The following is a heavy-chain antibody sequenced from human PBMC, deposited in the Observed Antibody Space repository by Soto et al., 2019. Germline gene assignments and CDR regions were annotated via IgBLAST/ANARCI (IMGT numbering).Heavy chain of an antibody. CDR2: ISWDGGST. D-gene: IGHD3-16*01. CDR1: GFTFDDYT. J-gene: IGHJ4*02. Sequence: GGSLRLSCAASGFTFDDYTMHWVRQAPGKGLEWVSLISWDGGSTYYADSVKGRFTISRDNSKNSLYLQMNSLRTEDTALYYCEKEAPLGGPLPHGGREPLVTVP. V-gene: IGHV3-43*01. CDR3: EKEAPLGGPLPH.